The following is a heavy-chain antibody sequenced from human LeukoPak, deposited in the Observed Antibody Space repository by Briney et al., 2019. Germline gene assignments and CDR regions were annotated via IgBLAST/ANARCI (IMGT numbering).Heavy chain of an antibody. CDR3: ARAWTYYDFWSGYYGSYYYMDV. J-gene: IGHJ6*03. CDR2: ISAYNGNT. Sequence: ASVKVSCKASGYTFTSYGISWVRQAPGQGLEWMGWISAYNGNTNYAQKLQGRVTMTTDTSTSTAYMELRSLRSDDTAVYYCARAWTYYDFWSGYYGSYYYMDVWGKGTTVTVSS. CDR1: GYTFTSYG. V-gene: IGHV1-18*01. D-gene: IGHD3-3*01.